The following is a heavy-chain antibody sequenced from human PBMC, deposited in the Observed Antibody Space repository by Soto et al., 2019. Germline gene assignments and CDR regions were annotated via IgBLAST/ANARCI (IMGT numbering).Heavy chain of an antibody. CDR1: GFTFSSYG. Sequence: PGGSLRLSCAASGFTFSSYGMHWVRQAPGKGLEWVAVIWYDGSNKYYADSVKGRFTISRDNSKSTLYLQMNSLRAEDTAVYYCARDRVASHYAPYYYYYYYMDVWGKGTTVTVSS. D-gene: IGHD2-2*01. CDR3: ARDRVASHYAPYYYYYYYMDV. V-gene: IGHV3-33*01. CDR2: IWYDGSNK. J-gene: IGHJ6*03.